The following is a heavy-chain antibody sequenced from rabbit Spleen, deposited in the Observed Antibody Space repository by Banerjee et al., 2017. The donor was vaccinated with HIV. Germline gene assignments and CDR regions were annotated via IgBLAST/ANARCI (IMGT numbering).Heavy chain of an antibody. CDR1: GVSFIVSSY. V-gene: IGHV1S40*01. CDR3: ARDTSSSFSSYGMDL. Sequence: QSLEESGGDLVKPGASLTLTCIASGVSFIVSSYMCWVRQAPGKGLEWIACIEAGSSAFTYFASWAKGRFTISKTSSTTVTLQMTSLTAADTATYFCARDTSSSFSSYGMDLWGPGTLVTV. D-gene: IGHD1-1*01. CDR2: IEAGSSAFT. J-gene: IGHJ6*01.